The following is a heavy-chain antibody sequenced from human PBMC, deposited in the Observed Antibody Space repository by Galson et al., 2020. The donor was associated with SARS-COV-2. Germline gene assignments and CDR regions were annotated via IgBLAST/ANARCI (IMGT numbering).Heavy chain of an antibody. CDR3: ARDGTFSWGCDY. CDR2: IYTSGST. Sequence: SETLSLTCSVSGGSISSGGYFWSWIRRPAGRGREWIGRIYTSGSTNYNPSRKSRVTISLDTSKNQFSLRLDSVTAADTAVYFCARDGTFSWGCDYWGQGTLVAVSS. J-gene: IGHJ4*02. D-gene: IGHD3-16*01. V-gene: IGHV4-61*02. CDR1: GGSISSGGYF.